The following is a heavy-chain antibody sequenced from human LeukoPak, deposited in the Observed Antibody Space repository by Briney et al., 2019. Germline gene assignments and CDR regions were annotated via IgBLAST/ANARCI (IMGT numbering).Heavy chain of an antibody. J-gene: IGHJ4*02. V-gene: IGHV6-1*01. D-gene: IGHD4-11*01. CDR2: TYYRSKYYF. CDR1: GDSISTNSAA. CDR3: ARERLHDYSRTLDY. Sequence: SQTLSLTCAISGDSISTNSAAWNWIRQSPLRGLEWLGRTYYRSKYYFDYAVSVKSRITINPDTSKNQFSLQLSSVTPEDTAVYYCARERLHDYSRTLDYWGQGTLVTVSS.